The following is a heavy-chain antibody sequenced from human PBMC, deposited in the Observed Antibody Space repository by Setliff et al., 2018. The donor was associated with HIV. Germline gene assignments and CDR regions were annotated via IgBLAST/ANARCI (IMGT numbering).Heavy chain of an antibody. CDR1: GGSISTSNYY. CDR2: VDYTGST. J-gene: IGHJ4*02. CDR3: ARQGNIVVVTSFDY. V-gene: IGHV4-39*07. D-gene: IGHD2-21*02. Sequence: PSETLSLTCTVSGGSISTSNYYWGWVRQPPGKGLEWVGNVDYTGSTYCNPSLKSRVTISVDTSKNQFSLRLNSVTAADTAVYYCARQGNIVVVTSFDYWGQGTLVTVS.